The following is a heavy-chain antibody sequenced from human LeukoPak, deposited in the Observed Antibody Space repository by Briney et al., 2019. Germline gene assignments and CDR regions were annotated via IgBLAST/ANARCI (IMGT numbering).Heavy chain of an antibody. J-gene: IGHJ3*02. CDR1: GGSTSSSDHY. Sequence: SETLSLTCTVSGGSTSSSDHYWAWIRQPPGKGLEWIGSRYYSGDNYYSPSLKSRVTISVDTSRNEFALKLNSVTAADTAVYFCARHRLEGDTFDIWGQGTKVTVSS. CDR2: RYYSGDN. V-gene: IGHV4-39*01. D-gene: IGHD3-3*01. CDR3: ARHRLEGDTFDI.